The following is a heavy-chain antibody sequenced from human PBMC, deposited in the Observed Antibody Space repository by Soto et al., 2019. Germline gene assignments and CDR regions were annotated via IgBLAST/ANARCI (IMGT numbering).Heavy chain of an antibody. J-gene: IGHJ4*02. CDR1: GGSISSGGYY. V-gene: IGHV4-31*03. CDR3: ARDRGGYGNFDY. CDR2: IHYNGGT. Sequence: QVQLQESGPGLVKFSQTLSLICTVSGGSISSGGYYWNWIRQHPGKGLEWIGYIHYNGGTYGNPSLRSRATISVDTSKNQFSLKLTSVTAADTAVYYCARDRGGYGNFDYWGQGTLVTVSS. D-gene: IGHD5-12*01.